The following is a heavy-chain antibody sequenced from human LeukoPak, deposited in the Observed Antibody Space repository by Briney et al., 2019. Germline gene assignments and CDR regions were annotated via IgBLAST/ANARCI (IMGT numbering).Heavy chain of an antibody. D-gene: IGHD3-22*01. Sequence: GGSLRLSCAASGFTFSSYWMSWVRQAPGKGLEWVANIKKDGSEKYYVDSVKGRFTISRDNAKTSLYLQMNSLRAEDTAVYYCAKDPTHYRVWDDYDSSVLSCWGQGTLVTVSS. CDR3: AKDPTHYRVWDDYDSSVLSC. J-gene: IGHJ4*02. V-gene: IGHV3-7*01. CDR1: GFTFSSYW. CDR2: IKKDGSEK.